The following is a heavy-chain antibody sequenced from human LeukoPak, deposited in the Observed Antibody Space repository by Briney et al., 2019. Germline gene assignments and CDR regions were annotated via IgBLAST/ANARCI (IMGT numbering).Heavy chain of an antibody. CDR3: ARVMTTVTTGDFGWFDP. J-gene: IGHJ5*02. Sequence: PSETLSLTCAVYGGSFSGYYWSWIRQPPGKGLEWIGEINHSGSTNYNPSLKSRVTISVDTSKNQFSLELSSVTAADTAVYYCARVMTTVTTGDFGWFDPWGQGTLVTVSS. D-gene: IGHD4-11*01. V-gene: IGHV4-34*01. CDR2: INHSGST. CDR1: GGSFSGYY.